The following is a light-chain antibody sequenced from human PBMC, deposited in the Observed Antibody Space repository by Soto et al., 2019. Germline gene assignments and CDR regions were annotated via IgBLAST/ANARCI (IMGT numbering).Light chain of an antibody. Sequence: EIVLTQSPGTLSLSPGERATLSCRASQSITSTYLAWYQQKPGQAPRLLISGATSMATGIPDRFSGSGSGTDFNLTISRLEPEDFAVYYCQPFGSSPPAITFGQGTRLEIK. CDR2: GAT. J-gene: IGKJ5*01. CDR1: QSITSTY. CDR3: QPFGSSPPAIT. V-gene: IGKV3-20*01.